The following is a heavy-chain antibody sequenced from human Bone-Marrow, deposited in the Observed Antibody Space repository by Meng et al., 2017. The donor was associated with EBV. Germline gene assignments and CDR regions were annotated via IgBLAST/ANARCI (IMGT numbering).Heavy chain of an antibody. CDR2: VHHSGST. J-gene: IGHJ4*02. V-gene: IGHV4-39*01. CDR3: ARPFPSIISPRLDPFGD. CDR1: GGLTSSCYY. Sequence: QPHPQESGHGQVKPTEPPSPTCKFFGGLTSSCYYWAWIRQPPGRGLEWIGSVHHSGSTYYSPSLKSRITVSVDTSKNQFSLRLTSVTAADTAVYYCARPFPSIISPRLDPFGDWGRGTLVTVSS. D-gene: IGHD1-1*01.